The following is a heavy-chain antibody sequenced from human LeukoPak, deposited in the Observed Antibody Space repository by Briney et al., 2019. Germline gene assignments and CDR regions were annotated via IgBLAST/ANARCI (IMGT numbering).Heavy chain of an antibody. CDR3: VKAGPAYLDS. J-gene: IGHJ4*02. V-gene: IGHV3-23*01. CDR1: GFTFSSYA. Sequence: GGSLRLSCAASGFTFSSYAMSWVRQAPGKGLEWVSAISGSGGSTYYADSVKGRFTISRDNSNNTLYLEMNSLRVEDTAVYYCVKAGPAYLDSWGQGTLLIVSS. CDR2: ISGSGGST. D-gene: IGHD6-25*01.